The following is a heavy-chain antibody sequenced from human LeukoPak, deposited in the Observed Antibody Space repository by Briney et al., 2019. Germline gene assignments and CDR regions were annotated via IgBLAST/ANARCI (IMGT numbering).Heavy chain of an antibody. J-gene: IGHJ4*02. Sequence: SETLSLTCAVYGGSFSGYYWSWIRQPPGKGLEWIGEINHSGSTNYNPSLKSRVTISVDTSKNQFSLKLSSVTAADTAVYYCARRGRITMVRGVNPHLDYWAREPWSPSPQ. CDR3: ARRGRITMVRGVNPHLDY. CDR2: INHSGST. V-gene: IGHV4-34*01. CDR1: GGSFSGYY. D-gene: IGHD3-10*01.